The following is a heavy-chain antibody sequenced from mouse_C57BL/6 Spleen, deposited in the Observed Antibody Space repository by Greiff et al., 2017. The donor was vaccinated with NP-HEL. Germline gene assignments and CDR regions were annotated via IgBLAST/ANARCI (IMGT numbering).Heavy chain of an antibody. J-gene: IGHJ3*01. CDR1: GYTFTDYY. CDR3: ARDYDSSFAY. Sequence: EVQLQQSGPELVKPGASVKISCKASGYTFTDYYMNWVKQSHGKSLEWIGDINPNNGGTSYNQKFKGKATLTVDKSSSTAYMELRSLTSEDSAVYYCARDYDSSFAYWGQGTLVTVSA. V-gene: IGHV1-26*01. CDR2: INPNNGGT. D-gene: IGHD2-4*01.